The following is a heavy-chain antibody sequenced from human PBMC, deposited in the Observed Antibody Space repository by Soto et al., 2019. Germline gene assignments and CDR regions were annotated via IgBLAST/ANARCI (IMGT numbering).Heavy chain of an antibody. CDR1: GDSIGTTHSY. J-gene: IGHJ5*02. D-gene: IGHD6-25*01. V-gene: IGHV4-61*05. Sequence: SETLSLTCTVSGDSIGTTHSYWAWIRQPPGKGLEWIGYIYYSGSTNYNPSLKSRVTISVDTSKNQFSLKLSSVTAADTAVYYCARGGSSAWHNWFDPWGQGTLVTVSS. CDR2: IYYSGST. CDR3: ARGGSSAWHNWFDP.